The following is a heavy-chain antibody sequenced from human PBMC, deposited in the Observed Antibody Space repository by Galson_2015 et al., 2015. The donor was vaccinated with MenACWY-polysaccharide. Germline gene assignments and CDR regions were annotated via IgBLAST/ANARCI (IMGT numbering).Heavy chain of an antibody. D-gene: IGHD3-3*01. CDR2: IRSSGANT. Sequence: SLRLSCAASGFTFTSYAMSWVRQAPGKGLEWVSAIRSSGANTYYADSVKGRFTISRDNSKNTLYMQMNSLRAEDTAVYYCAKDSTDFWGVAKRFDHWGQGTLVTVSS. CDR1: GFTFTSYA. V-gene: IGHV3-23*01. CDR3: AKDSTDFWGVAKRFDH. J-gene: IGHJ5*02.